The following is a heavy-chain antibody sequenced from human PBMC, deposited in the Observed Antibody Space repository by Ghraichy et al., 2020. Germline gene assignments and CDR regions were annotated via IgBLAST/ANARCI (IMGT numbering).Heavy chain of an antibody. V-gene: IGHV1-2*04. CDR3: ARDMGPGSRYYYYYGMDV. J-gene: IGHJ6*02. CDR2: INPNSGGT. Sequence: ASVKVSCKASGYTFTGYYMHWVRQAPGQGLEWMGWINPNSGGTNYAQKFQGWVTMTRDTSISTAYMELSRLRSDDTAVYYCARDMGPGSRYYYYYGMDVWGQGTTVTVSS. D-gene: IGHD1-1*01. CDR1: GYTFTGYY.